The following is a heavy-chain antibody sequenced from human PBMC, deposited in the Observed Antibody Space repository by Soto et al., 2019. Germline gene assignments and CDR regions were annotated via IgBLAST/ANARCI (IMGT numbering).Heavy chain of an antibody. CDR3: ARADYDFWSGAEGYYGMDV. V-gene: IGHV4-34*01. J-gene: IGHJ6*02. Sequence: SETLSLTCGVYGESFSGYIWTWIRQTPGKGLQWIGQINHSGSAYYNPSLKSRVTISVHTSNSQFSLELSSVTVADTAVYYCARADYDFWSGAEGYYGMDVWGQGTTVTVSS. CDR1: GESFSGYI. D-gene: IGHD3-3*01. CDR2: INHSGSA.